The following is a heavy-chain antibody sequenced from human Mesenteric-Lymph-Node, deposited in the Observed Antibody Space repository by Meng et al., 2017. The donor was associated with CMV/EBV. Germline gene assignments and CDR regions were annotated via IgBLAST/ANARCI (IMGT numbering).Heavy chain of an antibody. J-gene: IGHJ4*02. CDR1: GFTFDDYG. V-gene: IGHV3-20*04. CDR2: INWNGGST. D-gene: IGHD4-11*01. Sequence: GGSLRLSCAASGFTFDDYGMSWVRQGPGKGLEWVSGINWNGGSTGYGDSVKGRFTISRDNAKNSLYLQMNNLRAEDTALYYCVRDSGVQFSYFDYWGQGTLVTSPQ. CDR3: VRDSGVQFSYFDY.